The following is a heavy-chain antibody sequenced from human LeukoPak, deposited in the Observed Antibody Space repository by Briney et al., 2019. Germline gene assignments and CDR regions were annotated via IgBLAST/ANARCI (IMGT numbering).Heavy chain of an antibody. Sequence: SVKVSCQASVGTFRNYAISRVRQAPGQGLEWMGGIIPIFGTANYAQKFQGRVTMTTHESTSTAHMELSSLRAEDTAVYYCAAHRRITMRPNYYFDYWGQGTLVTVSS. CDR2: IIPIFGTA. V-gene: IGHV1-69*05. D-gene: IGHD3-22*01. CDR3: AAHRRITMRPNYYFDY. J-gene: IGHJ4*02. CDR1: VGTFRNYA.